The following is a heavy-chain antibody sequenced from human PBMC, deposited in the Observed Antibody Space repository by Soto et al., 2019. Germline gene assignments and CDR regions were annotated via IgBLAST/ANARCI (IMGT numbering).Heavy chain of an antibody. D-gene: IGHD3-3*01. CDR3: ARSPVGVRLSSEGHWFDP. V-gene: IGHV3-23*01. CDR1: GFTFSSYS. CDR2: ISGSGGTS. Sequence: EVQLLESGGGLVQPGGSLRLSCAASGFTFSSYSMSWVRQAPGKGLEWVSAISGSGGTSYYADSVKGRFTISRDNSKNTVYLQMNSLRAEDTAVYYCARSPVGVRLSSEGHWFDPWGQGTLVTVSS. J-gene: IGHJ5*02.